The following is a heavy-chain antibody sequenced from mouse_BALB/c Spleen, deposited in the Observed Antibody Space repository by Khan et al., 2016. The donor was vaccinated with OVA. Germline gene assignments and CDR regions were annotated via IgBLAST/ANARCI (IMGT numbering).Heavy chain of an antibody. V-gene: IGHV5-17*02. CDR1: GFTFSSYG. CDR2: ISGDSSPI. Sequence: EVELVESGGGLVQPGGSRKLSCAASGFTFSSYGMYWVRQAPEKGLEWVAYISGDSSPIYYTDTVKGRFTISRDNPKNTLSLQMTRLMSEDTAMYFCATSQYYWYYFDYWGPGTTLTVSS. D-gene: IGHD1-2*01. J-gene: IGHJ2*01. CDR3: ATSQYYWYYFDY.